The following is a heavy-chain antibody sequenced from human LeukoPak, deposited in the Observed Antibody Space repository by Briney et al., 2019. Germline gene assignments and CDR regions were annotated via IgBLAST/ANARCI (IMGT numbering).Heavy chain of an antibody. V-gene: IGHV3-23*01. J-gene: IGHJ4*02. Sequence: GGSLRLSCEASGFTFSSHAMAWVRQAPGKGLEWVSAIGGLGGSTYYADSVKGRFTISRDNSKNTVHLAMNSLRAEDTALYYCARDPGVVAFHYFDFWGQGILVTVSS. CDR1: GFTFSSHA. CDR3: ARDPGVVAFHYFDF. CDR2: IGGLGGST. D-gene: IGHD3-3*01.